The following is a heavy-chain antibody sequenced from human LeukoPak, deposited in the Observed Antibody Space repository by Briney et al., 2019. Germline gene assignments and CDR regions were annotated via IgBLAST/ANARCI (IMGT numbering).Heavy chain of an antibody. Sequence: GGSLRLSCAASGFTFSSYWMHWVRQAPGKGLVWVSRINSDGSSTSYADSVKGRFTISRDNAKNTLHLQMNSLRAEDTAVYYCARVSSGWYYFDYWGQGTLVTVSS. D-gene: IGHD6-19*01. CDR3: ARVSSGWYYFDY. CDR1: GFTFSSYW. J-gene: IGHJ4*02. V-gene: IGHV3-74*01. CDR2: INSDGSST.